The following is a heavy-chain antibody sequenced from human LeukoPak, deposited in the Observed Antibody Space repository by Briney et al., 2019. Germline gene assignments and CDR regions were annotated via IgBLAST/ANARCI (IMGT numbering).Heavy chain of an antibody. CDR1: GFTFSNYW. CDR3: VRGWTKFDY. Sequence: AGGSLRLSCAVSGFTFSNYWMTWVRQAPAKGLEWVADIKPDGSESHYADSVKGRFTISRDNAKNSLYLQMNSLRADDTAVYYCVRGWTKFDYWGRGILVTVSS. CDR2: IKPDGSES. D-gene: IGHD3/OR15-3a*01. V-gene: IGHV3-7*03. J-gene: IGHJ4*02.